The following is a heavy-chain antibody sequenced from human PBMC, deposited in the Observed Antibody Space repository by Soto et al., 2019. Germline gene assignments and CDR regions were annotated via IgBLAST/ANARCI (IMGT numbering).Heavy chain of an antibody. CDR2: VTYEETEI. V-gene: IGHV3-30*18. CDR3: VKEQSCGYWRTADY. J-gene: IGHJ4*02. CDR1: GFTFSDCG. D-gene: IGHD6-25*01. Sequence: QVQLVESEGSVVQPGRSLSITCAASGFTFSDCGMRWVRQAPGKGLEWVAVVTYEETEIHYADSVRGRFTISRDNSKNMVYLQMDSLRVEDTAVYYCVKEQSCGYWRTADYWGQGTQITVSS.